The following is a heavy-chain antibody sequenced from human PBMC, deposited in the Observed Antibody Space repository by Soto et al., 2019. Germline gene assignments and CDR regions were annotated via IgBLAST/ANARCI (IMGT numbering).Heavy chain of an antibody. V-gene: IGHV3-15*01. Sequence: EVQLVESGGGLVKPGGSLRLSCAASGFTFSNAWMSWVRQAPGKGLEWVGRIKSKTDGGTTDYAAPVKGRFTISRDDSKNTLYLQMNSLKTEDTAVYYCTTDPSGGYCTNGVCYANFDYWGQGTLVTVSS. J-gene: IGHJ4*02. CDR1: GFTFSNAW. D-gene: IGHD2-8*01. CDR2: IKSKTDGGTT. CDR3: TTDPSGGYCTNGVCYANFDY.